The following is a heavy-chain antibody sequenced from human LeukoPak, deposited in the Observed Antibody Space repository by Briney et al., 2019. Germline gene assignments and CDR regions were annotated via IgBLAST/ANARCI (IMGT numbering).Heavy chain of an antibody. Sequence: PGGSLRLSCAVSGFNLNSYAMHWVRRAPGKGLEWVAVIRHDEANSFYADSVQGRSTISRDTSKKLLYLQMNSLRVEDTAVYYCAKEYTPSSPLGELDSWGQGTLVTVSS. CDR2: IRHDEANS. CDR3: AKEYTPSSPLGELDS. V-gene: IGHV3-30*02. CDR1: GFNLNSYA. D-gene: IGHD6-6*01. J-gene: IGHJ4*02.